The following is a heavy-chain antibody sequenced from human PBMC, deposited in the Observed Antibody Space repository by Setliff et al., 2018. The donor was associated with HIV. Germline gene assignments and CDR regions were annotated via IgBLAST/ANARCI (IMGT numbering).Heavy chain of an antibody. D-gene: IGHD2-2*01. Sequence: SVKVSCKVSGGTFSNYGMSWVRQAPGQGLEWMGGIIPISGTANYAQKFQGRVTITTDESTSTAYMELSGLRSEDTAVYYCARDFGGYCSSMSCPGLFDPWGQGTLVTVSS. CDR2: IIPISGTA. CDR3: ARDFGGYCSSMSCPGLFDP. CDR1: GGTFSNYG. V-gene: IGHV1-69*05. J-gene: IGHJ5*02.